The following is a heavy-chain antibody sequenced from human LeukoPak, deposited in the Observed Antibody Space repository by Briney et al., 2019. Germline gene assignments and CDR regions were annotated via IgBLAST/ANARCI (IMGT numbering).Heavy chain of an antibody. D-gene: IGHD6-13*01. CDR1: GFTFSSYE. Sequence: GGSLRLSCAASGFTFSSYEMNWVRQAPGKGLEWVSYISSSGSTIYYADSVKGRFTISRDNAKNSLYLQMNSLRAEDTAVYYCARALGRSSSWDLYYGIDVCDKGTTVTVSS. CDR2: ISSSGSTI. CDR3: ARALGRSSSWDLYYGIDV. V-gene: IGHV3-48*03. J-gene: IGHJ6*04.